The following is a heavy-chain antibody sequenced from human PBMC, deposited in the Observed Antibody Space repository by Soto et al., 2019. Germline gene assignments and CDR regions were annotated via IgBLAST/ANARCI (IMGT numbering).Heavy chain of an antibody. CDR2: INPDGGAK. CDR1: GYTFTAYC. Sequence: QVQLVQSGAEVKEPGASVKVSCKASGYTFTAYCIHWVRQAPGQRLAWMGWINPDGGAKNYAQKFQGRVTMTRDTSISSADMDLTSLTSDDTAVYYCTRDYLPLTSGRAGRHWFDPWGQGTLVTVSS. V-gene: IGHV1-2*02. CDR3: TRDYLPLTSGRAGRHWFDP. J-gene: IGHJ5*02. D-gene: IGHD3-10*01.